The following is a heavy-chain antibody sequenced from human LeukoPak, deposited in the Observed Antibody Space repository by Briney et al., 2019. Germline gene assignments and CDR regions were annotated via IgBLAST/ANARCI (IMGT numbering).Heavy chain of an antibody. J-gene: IGHJ4*02. Sequence: GGSLRLSCAASGFIFSNFDMNWVRQAPGKGLEWVSAMDTSGSYIYYADSVKGRFTTSRDNSKNTLFLQMNSLKAEDTAIYYCAKESGYSSGWDYFDSWGQGTLVTVSS. CDR3: AKESGYSSGWDYFDS. V-gene: IGHV3-23*01. D-gene: IGHD3-10*01. CDR2: MDTSGSYI. CDR1: GFIFSNFD.